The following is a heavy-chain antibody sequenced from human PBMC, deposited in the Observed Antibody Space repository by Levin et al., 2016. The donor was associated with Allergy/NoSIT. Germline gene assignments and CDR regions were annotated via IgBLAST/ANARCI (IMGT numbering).Heavy chain of an antibody. CDR2: IRPDNGGT. CDR3: AAHPPSGYYFDS. D-gene: IGHD6-25*01. J-gene: IGHJ4*02. V-gene: IGHV1-2*02. CDR1: GSTFTDYY. Sequence: ASVKVSCKASGSTFTDYYIHWLRQAPGQGPEWMGFIRPDNGGTKYAQKFQGRVTMTGDSSIGTAYRTGDSSIGTAYMDLSRLTSDDTAVYYCAAHPPSGYYFDSWGQGTLVTVSS.